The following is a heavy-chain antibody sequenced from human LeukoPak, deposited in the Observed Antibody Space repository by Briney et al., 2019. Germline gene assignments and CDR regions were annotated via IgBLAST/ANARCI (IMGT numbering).Heavy chain of an antibody. CDR3: ARERKQYDAFDI. J-gene: IGHJ3*02. V-gene: IGHV3-30*04. Sequence: QSGGSLRLSCAASGFTFSSYAMHWVRQAPGKGLEWVAVISYDGSNKYYADSVKGRFTISRDNSKNTLYLQMNSLRAEDTAVYYCARERKQYDAFDIWGQGTMVTVSS. CDR1: GFTFSSYA. CDR2: ISYDGSNK.